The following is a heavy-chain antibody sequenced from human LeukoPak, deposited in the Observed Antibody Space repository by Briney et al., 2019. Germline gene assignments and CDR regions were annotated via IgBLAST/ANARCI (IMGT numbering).Heavy chain of an antibody. J-gene: IGHJ4*02. CDR3: ARGVVAAPQTFDY. V-gene: IGHV4-34*01. Sequence: SETLSLTCAVYGGSFSGYYWSWIRQPSGKGLEWIGEINHSGSTDYNPSLKSRVTISVDTSKNQFSLKLSSVTAADTAVYYCARGVVAAPQTFDYWGQGTLVAVSS. CDR1: GGSFSGYY. D-gene: IGHD2-15*01. CDR2: INHSGST.